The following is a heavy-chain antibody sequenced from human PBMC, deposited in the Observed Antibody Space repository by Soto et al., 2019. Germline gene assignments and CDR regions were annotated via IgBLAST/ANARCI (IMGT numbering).Heavy chain of an antibody. J-gene: IGHJ5*01. CDR1: DFSFGNYW. CDR2: INSGGSFA. CDR3: ARERDSGDAFT. Sequence: EAQLVESGGGLAQPGGSLRLSCAASDFSFGNYWMHWVRQAPGKGLACVSRINSGGSFASYANSVKGRFAISIDNTKNMPSRQRANLRAEDTVIYYCARERDSGDAFTWWQGMLVTVSS. D-gene: IGHD3-10*01. V-gene: IGHV3-74*01.